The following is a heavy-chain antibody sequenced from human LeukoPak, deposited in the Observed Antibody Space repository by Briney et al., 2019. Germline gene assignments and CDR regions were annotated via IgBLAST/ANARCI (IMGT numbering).Heavy chain of an antibody. Sequence: PSETLSLTCTVSGGSISSYYWSWIRQPAGKGLEWIGRIYTSGSTNYNPSLKSRVTMSVDTSKNQFSLKLSSVTAADTAVYYCARGGYYYGSGSYSWFDPWGQGTLVTVSS. CDR3: ARGGYYYGSGSYSWFDP. CDR1: GGSISSYY. J-gene: IGHJ5*02. V-gene: IGHV4-4*07. D-gene: IGHD3-10*01. CDR2: IYTSGST.